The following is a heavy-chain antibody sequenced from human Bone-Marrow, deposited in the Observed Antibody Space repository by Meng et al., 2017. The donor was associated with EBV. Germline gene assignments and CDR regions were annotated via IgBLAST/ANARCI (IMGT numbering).Heavy chain of an antibody. V-gene: IGHV1-69*01. CDR1: GGTFTSYA. Sequence: QGQLVQAGAEVKKPGSSVKGSCKTSGGTFTSYAISWVRQAPGQGLEWLGGFIPMFGTPNYAQKFQGRVTIIADESTSTHYMELSSLRSEDTAVYYCARLDYFDYWGQGTLVTVSS. CDR3: ARLDYFDY. CDR2: FIPMFGTP. J-gene: IGHJ4*02.